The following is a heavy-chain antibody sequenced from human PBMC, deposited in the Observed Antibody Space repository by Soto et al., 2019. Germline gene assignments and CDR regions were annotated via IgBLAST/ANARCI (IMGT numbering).Heavy chain of an antibody. Sequence: QVQLQQWGAGLLKPSETLSLTCAVYGGSFSGYYWSWIRQPPGKGLEWIGELNHSGSTNYNPSLKRRVTISVDPSMNQFSLKLGSVTAADTAVYYCARGKGFDPWGQGTLVTVSS. J-gene: IGHJ5*02. CDR1: GGSFSGYY. CDR3: ARGKGFDP. CDR2: LNHSGST. V-gene: IGHV4-34*01.